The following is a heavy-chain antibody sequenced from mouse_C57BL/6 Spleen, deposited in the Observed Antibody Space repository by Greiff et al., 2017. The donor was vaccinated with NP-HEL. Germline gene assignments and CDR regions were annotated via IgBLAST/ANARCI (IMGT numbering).Heavy chain of an antibody. J-gene: IGHJ2*01. Sequence: DVKLQESGPGLVKPSQSLSLTCSVTGYSITSGYYWNWIRQFPGNKLEWMGYISYDGSNNYNPSLKNRISITRDTSKNQFFLKLNSVTTEDTATYYCARYDYGRGYYFDYWGQGTTLTVSS. CDR1: GYSITSGYY. D-gene: IGHD1-1*01. CDR2: ISYDGSN. V-gene: IGHV3-6*01. CDR3: ARYDYGRGYYFDY.